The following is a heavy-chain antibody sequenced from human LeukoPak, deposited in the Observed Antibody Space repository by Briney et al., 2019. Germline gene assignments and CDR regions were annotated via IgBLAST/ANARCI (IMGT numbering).Heavy chain of an antibody. V-gene: IGHV1-46*01. Sequence: ASVKVSCKVSGYTLTELSMHWVRQAPGKGLEWMGLINPTGGSTGYAQKFQGRVTMTRDMSTSTDYMELSSLRSEGTAIYYCARDNSVGDNAWWFDPWGQGTLVTVSS. CDR1: GYTLTELS. D-gene: IGHD1-26*01. J-gene: IGHJ5*02. CDR3: ARDNSVGDNAWWFDP. CDR2: INPTGGST.